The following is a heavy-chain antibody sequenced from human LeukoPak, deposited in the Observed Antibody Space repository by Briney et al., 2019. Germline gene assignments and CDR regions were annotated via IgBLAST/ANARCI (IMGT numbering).Heavy chain of an antibody. V-gene: IGHV1-18*01. Sequence: ASVKVSCKASGYTFTSYGISWVRQAPGQGLEWMGWISAYNGNTNYAQKLQGRVTITRDTSASTVYMELRSLTSEDTSVYYCASRPGIAVAGLDYWGQGTLVTVSS. CDR2: ISAYNGNT. D-gene: IGHD6-19*01. CDR3: ASRPGIAVAGLDY. J-gene: IGHJ4*02. CDR1: GYTFTSYG.